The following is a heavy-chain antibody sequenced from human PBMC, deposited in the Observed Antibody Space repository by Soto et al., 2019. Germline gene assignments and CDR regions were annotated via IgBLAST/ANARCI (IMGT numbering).Heavy chain of an antibody. CDR1: GGSISSGGYY. J-gene: IGHJ5*01. V-gene: IGHV4-31*03. Sequence: TLSLTSTVSGGSISSGGYYWSWIRQHPGKGLEWIGYIYYSGTTYYNPSLKSRVTISVDASKDQFSLRLGSVSAADTALYCCARYSLVVVPVTGFDPWGQGTLVTVSS. CDR2: IYYSGTT. D-gene: IGHD2-2*01. CDR3: ARYSLVVVPVTGFDP.